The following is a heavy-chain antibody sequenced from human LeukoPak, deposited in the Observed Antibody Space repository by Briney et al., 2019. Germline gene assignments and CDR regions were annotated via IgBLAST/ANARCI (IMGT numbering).Heavy chain of an antibody. CDR1: GGTFSSYA. Sequence: SVKVSCKASGGTFSSYAISWVRQAPGQGLEWMGGIIPIFGTANYAQKFQGRVTITADGSTSTAYMELSSLRSEDTAVYYCASRRTVTTPGAFDIWGQGTMVTVSS. CDR3: ASRRTVTTPGAFDI. D-gene: IGHD4-17*01. J-gene: IGHJ3*02. V-gene: IGHV1-69*13. CDR2: IIPIFGTA.